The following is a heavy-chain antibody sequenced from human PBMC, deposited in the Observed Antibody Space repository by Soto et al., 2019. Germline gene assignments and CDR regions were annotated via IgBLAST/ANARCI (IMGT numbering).Heavy chain of an antibody. CDR2: ISSSGSTI. J-gene: IGHJ4*02. D-gene: IGHD4-17*01. CDR1: GFAFSDPY. CDR3: ARGGASVTTPFDY. V-gene: IGHV3-11*01. Sequence: QVQLVESGGGLVKPGGSLRLSCAASGFAFSDPYMSWIRQAPGKGLEWISYISSSGSTIYYADSVKGRFTISRDNAKKSLYLQMDSLTADDTAVHYCARGGASVTTPFDYWGQGTQGTVSS.